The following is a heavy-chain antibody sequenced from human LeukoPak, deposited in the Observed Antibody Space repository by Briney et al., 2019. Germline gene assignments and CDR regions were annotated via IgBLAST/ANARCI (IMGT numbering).Heavy chain of an antibody. V-gene: IGHV3-53*01. CDR2: IYFGGTT. D-gene: IGHD4-17*01. Sequence: GGSLRLSCAASGFTVSSNYMTWVRQAPGQGLEWVSVIYFGGTTYYADSVKGRFTISRDNSKNTVYLQMNSLRVEDTAVYYCARGDGAYVYWGQGTLVTVSS. J-gene: IGHJ4*02. CDR3: ARGDGAYVY. CDR1: GFTVSSNY.